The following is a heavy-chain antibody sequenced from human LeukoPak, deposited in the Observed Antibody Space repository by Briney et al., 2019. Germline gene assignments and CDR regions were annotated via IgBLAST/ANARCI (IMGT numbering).Heavy chain of an antibody. CDR3: AKGSRGSRPYYFDY. D-gene: IGHD2-15*01. Sequence: HSGGSLRLSCAASRFTFNNYAMSWVRQAPGKGLEWFSAISDSGGSTYYADSVQGRFTISRDNSKNTLSLQMSSLRAEDTAVYYCAKGSRGSRPYYFDYWGQGTLVTVSS. V-gene: IGHV3-23*01. CDR2: ISDSGGST. J-gene: IGHJ4*02. CDR1: RFTFNNYA.